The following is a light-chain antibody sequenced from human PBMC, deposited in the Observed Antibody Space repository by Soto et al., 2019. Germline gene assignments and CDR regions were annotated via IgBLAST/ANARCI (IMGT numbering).Light chain of an antibody. CDR2: GAS. CDR1: QSVSSSY. CDR3: QQYGRSPPWT. V-gene: IGKV3-20*01. J-gene: IGKJ1*01. Sequence: EIVLTQSPGTLSLSPGERATLSCRASQSVSSSYLAWYQQKPGQAPRLLIYGASSRATGIPDRVSGSGSGTDFTLTISRLEPEDFAVYYCQQYGRSPPWTFGQGIKVDI.